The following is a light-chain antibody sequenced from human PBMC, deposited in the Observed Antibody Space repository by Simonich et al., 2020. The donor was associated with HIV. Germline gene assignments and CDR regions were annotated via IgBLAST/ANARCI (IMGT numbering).Light chain of an antibody. CDR3: QQYYTTPPT. CDR1: RNILYNSNNKNY. J-gene: IGKJ1*01. CDR2: WAS. Sequence: DIVMTQSPDSLAVSLGERATINCKSSRNILYNSNNKNYLAWYQQKPGQPPNLLIYWASTRESGVPDRFSASGSGTDFTLTISSLQAEDVAVYYCQQYYTTPPTFGQGTKLEIK. V-gene: IGKV4-1*01.